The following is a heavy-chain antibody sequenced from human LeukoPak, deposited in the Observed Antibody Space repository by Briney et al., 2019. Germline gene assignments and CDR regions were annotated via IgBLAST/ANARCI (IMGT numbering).Heavy chain of an antibody. V-gene: IGHV3-74*01. J-gene: IGHJ4*02. CDR3: ARFAVTTAGDY. CDR2: ITGDGSGA. D-gene: IGHD1-1*01. CDR1: GFTFSSYW. Sequence: GGSLRLSCAASGFTFSSYWMHWVRQAPGKGLVWVSRITGDGSGANYADSVKGRFTISRDNAKNTLYLQMNSLRAEDSAVYYCARFAVTTAGDYWGQGTLVTVSS.